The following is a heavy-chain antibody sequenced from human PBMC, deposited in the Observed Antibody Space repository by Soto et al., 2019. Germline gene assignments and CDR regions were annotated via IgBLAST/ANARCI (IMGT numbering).Heavy chain of an antibody. D-gene: IGHD6-6*01. Sequence: HPGGSLRLSCAASGFTFSSYAMHWVRQAPGKGLEWVAVISYDGSNKYYADSVKGRFTISRDNSKNTLYLQMNSPRAEDTAVYYCAKSITARPFDYWGQGALVTVSS. CDR1: GFTFSSYA. J-gene: IGHJ4*02. CDR3: AKSITARPFDY. CDR2: ISYDGSNK. V-gene: IGHV3-30-3*01.